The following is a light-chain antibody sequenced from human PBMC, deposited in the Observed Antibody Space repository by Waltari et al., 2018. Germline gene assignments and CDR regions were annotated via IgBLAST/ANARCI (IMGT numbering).Light chain of an antibody. CDR1: QSISTW. J-gene: IGKJ2*01. V-gene: IGKV1-5*03. CDR3: QHYNGY. Sequence: DIQMTQSPSALSASVGDRVTITCRASQSISTWLAWYQLKPGKAPKLLIYEASSLKPGVPSRFSGGGSGTEFTLTISSLQPDDFATYYCQHYNGYFGQGTKLEIK. CDR2: EAS.